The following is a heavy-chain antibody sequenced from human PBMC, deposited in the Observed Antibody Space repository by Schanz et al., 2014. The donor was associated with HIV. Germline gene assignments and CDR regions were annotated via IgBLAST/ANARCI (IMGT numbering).Heavy chain of an antibody. CDR3: ARNRYNLLPFDF. D-gene: IGHD2-2*01. CDR2: ISPNNGAT. J-gene: IGHJ4*02. Sequence: QVQLVQSGAEVKKPGASVRVSCKASGYTFTTYYIHWVRQAPGQGLEWMGWISPNNGATNYAQKFQGRVTLTRDTSITTASMELSRLRSDDTAIYFCARNRYNLLPFDFWGQGTLVTVSS. V-gene: IGHV1-2*02. CDR1: GYTFTTYY.